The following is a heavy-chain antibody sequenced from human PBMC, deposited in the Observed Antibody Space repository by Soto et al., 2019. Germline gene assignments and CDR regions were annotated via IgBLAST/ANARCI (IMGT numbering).Heavy chain of an antibody. CDR1: GFRFSTYA. D-gene: IGHD1-1*01. J-gene: IGHJ4*02. CDR2: ISGSGGST. Sequence: EVQLLESGGGLVQPGGSLRLSCAASGFRFSTYAMSWVRQAPGKGLEWVSTISGSGGSTLYADSVKGRFTISRDNFKDTLYLQMNSLRAEDTALYYCAKAFTTPPFDHWGQGTLVTVSS. V-gene: IGHV3-23*01. CDR3: AKAFTTPPFDH.